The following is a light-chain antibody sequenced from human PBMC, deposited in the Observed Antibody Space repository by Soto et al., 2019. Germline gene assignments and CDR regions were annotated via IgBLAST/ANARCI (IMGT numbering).Light chain of an antibody. V-gene: IGKV1-5*01. CDR3: QQYYSDSRS. CDR1: QSINIW. CDR2: NAS. J-gene: IGKJ1*01. Sequence: DIQMTQSPSTLSASVGDRVTITCRASQSINIWLAWYQQKPGKAPKLLIYNASCLDSGVPSRFSGSGSGTDFTLTISSLQPDDFAAYYCQQYYSDSRSFGQGTKVELK.